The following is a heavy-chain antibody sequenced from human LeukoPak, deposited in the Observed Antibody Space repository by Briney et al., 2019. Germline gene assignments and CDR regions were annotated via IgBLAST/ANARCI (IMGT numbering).Heavy chain of an antibody. CDR3: ARHSVEMATECWFDP. J-gene: IGHJ5*02. CDR2: IYYSGST. V-gene: IGHV4-39*01. CDR1: GGSISSSSYY. D-gene: IGHD5-24*01. Sequence: SVTLSLTCTVSGGSISSSSYYWGWICQPPGKGLEWIGSIYYSGSTYYNPSLKSRVTISVDTSKNQFSLKLSSVTAADAAVYYSARHSVEMATECWFDPWGQGTLVTVSS.